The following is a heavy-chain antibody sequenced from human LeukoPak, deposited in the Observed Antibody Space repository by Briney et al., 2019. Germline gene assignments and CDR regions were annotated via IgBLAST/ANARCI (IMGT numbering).Heavy chain of an antibody. CDR2: INPSGDST. Sequence: VASVKVSCKASGYTFTTYYMHWVRQAPGQGLEWMGIINPSGDSTNSAQKFQGRATMTRDTSTSTVYMELSSLRSEDTAVYFCARTPGGAYLFDYWGQGTLVTVSS. D-gene: IGHD3-10*01. J-gene: IGHJ4*02. V-gene: IGHV1-46*01. CDR3: ARTPGGAYLFDY. CDR1: GYTFTTYY.